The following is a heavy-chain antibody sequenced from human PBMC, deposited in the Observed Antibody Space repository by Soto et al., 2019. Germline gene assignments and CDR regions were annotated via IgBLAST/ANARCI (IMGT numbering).Heavy chain of an antibody. D-gene: IGHD6-13*01. V-gene: IGHV4-59*01. Sequence: SSETLSLTCTVSGGSISSNYWTWIRQPPGKGLEWIGYVYNSGSTNYNPSLKSRVTISEDTSKSQFSLKVNSMTAADTAVYYCARYRREAVAGYTLDNWGQGILVTVSS. CDR1: GGSISSNY. J-gene: IGHJ4*02. CDR3: ARYRREAVAGYTLDN. CDR2: VYNSGST.